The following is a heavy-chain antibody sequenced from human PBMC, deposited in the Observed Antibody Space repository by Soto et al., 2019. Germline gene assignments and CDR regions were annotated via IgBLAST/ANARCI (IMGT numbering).Heavy chain of an antibody. CDR3: AKTNADYENYFDY. CDR2: ISDGGSNK. D-gene: IGHD4-17*01. V-gene: IGHV3-30*18. CDR1: GFTFSTYG. Sequence: QVQLVESGGAVVQPGRSLRLSCAASGFTFSTYGMHWVRQAPGKGLEWVAGISDGGSNKYFADSVKGRFTISRDNSKNTLYLQMSSLRAEDTAVYYCAKTNADYENYFDYWGQGTLVTVSS. J-gene: IGHJ4*02.